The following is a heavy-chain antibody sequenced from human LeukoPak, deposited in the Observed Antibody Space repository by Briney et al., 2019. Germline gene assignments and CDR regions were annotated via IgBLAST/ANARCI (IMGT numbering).Heavy chain of an antibody. J-gene: IGHJ4*02. CDR2: INHSGST. Sequence: KASETLSLTCAVYGGSFSGYYWSWIRQPPGKGLEWIGEINHSGSTNYNPSLKSRVTISVDTSKNQFSLKLSSVTAADTAVYYCARDLSHYFDYWGQGTLVTVSS. CDR1: GGSFSGYY. CDR3: ARDLSHYFDY. V-gene: IGHV4-34*01.